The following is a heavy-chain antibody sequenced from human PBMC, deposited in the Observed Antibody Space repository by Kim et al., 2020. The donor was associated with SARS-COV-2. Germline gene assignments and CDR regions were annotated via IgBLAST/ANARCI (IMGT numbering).Heavy chain of an antibody. CDR3: ARHLRNWYFDL. Sequence: YTHQSLRGRDTISVDTSKKQFSLRLSSVTAADAAVYYCARHLRNWYFDLWGRGTLVTVSS. J-gene: IGHJ2*01. V-gene: IGHV4-39*01.